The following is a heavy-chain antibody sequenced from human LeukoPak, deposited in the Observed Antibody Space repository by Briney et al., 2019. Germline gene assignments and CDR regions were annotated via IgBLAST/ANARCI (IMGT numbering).Heavy chain of an antibody. Sequence: PGGSLRLSCAASGFTFSDYYMSWIRQAPGKGLEWVSYISSSSSYTNYADSVKGRFTISRDNAKNSLYLQMNSLRAEDTAVYYCARDPYSSGWYKDAFDIWGQGTMVTVSS. CDR1: GFTFSDYY. CDR2: ISSSSSYT. D-gene: IGHD6-19*01. V-gene: IGHV3-11*06. CDR3: ARDPYSSGWYKDAFDI. J-gene: IGHJ3*02.